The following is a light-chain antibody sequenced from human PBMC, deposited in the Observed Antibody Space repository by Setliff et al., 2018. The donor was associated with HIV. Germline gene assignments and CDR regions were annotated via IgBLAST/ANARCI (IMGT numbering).Light chain of an antibody. V-gene: IGLV2-14*01. CDR3: SAYAGSNNYGV. CDR1: SSDVGGYNY. Sequence: QSALTQPASVSGSPGQSITISCTGTSSDVGGYNYVSWYQQHPGKAPKLIISEVNNRPSGVSNRFSGSKSGNTASLTISGLQTEDEGDYYCSAYAGSNNYGVFGTGTKVTVL. CDR2: EVN. J-gene: IGLJ1*01.